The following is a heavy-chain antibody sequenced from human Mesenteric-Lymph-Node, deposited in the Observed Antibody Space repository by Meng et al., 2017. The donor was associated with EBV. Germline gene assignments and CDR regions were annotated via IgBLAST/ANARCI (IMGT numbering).Heavy chain of an antibody. V-gene: IGHV1-18*01. J-gene: IGHJ4*02. CDR3: AREGGYYYNYDY. CDR1: GYTFTNYA. Sequence: QVQLVQPGSELKKPGASVKVSCKASGYTFTNYAMNWVRQAPGQGLEWMGLISAYNGDTNYAQKFQGRVTMTTDTSTGTAYMELGSLRSDDTAVYYCAREGGYYYNYDYWGQGTLVTVSS. CDR2: ISAYNGDT. D-gene: IGHD3-22*01.